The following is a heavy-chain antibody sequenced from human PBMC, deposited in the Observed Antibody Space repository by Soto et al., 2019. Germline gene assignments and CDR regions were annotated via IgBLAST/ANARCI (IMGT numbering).Heavy chain of an antibody. D-gene: IGHD2-15*01. J-gene: IGHJ4*02. CDR2: IYYSGST. CDR1: GGSISSGGYY. V-gene: IGHV4-31*03. CDR3: ARLVAATPKFDY. Sequence: SETLSLTCTVSGGSISSGGYYWSWIRQHPGKGLEWIGYIYYSGSTYYNPSLKSRVTISVDTSKNQFSLKLSSVTAADTAVYYCARLVAATPKFDYWGQGTLVTVSS.